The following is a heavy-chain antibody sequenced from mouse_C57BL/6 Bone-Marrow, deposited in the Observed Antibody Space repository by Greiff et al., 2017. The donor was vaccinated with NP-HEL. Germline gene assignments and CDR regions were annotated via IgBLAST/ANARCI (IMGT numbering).Heavy chain of an antibody. CDR2: IWSGGST. D-gene: IGHD2-4*01. Sequence: VQLQQSGPGLVQPSQSLSITCTVSGFSLTSYGVHWVRQSPGKGLEWMGVIWSGGSTDYNAAFISILCISKDNAKSQVFFKMNSLQGDDTAIYYCATRGDNDYDTFFAYWGQGTLVTVSA. CDR1: GFSLTSYG. CDR3: ATRGDNDYDTFFAY. J-gene: IGHJ3*01. V-gene: IGHV2-2*01.